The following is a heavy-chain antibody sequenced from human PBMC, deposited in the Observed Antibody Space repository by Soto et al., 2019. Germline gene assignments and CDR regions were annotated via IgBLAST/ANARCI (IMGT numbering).Heavy chain of an antibody. Sequence: SETLSLTCAIYDGFLSMYYWTWIRQSPGKGLEWIGEIDSRERTNYSPSLKSRILISAVTSKNQFSLHLNSVTAADTAVYYCARGRRHVGIRRDYHARGFASWGQGTLVT. CDR1: DGFLSMYY. J-gene: IGHJ4*02. V-gene: IGHV4-34*01. CDR2: IDSRERT. CDR3: ARGRRHVGIRRDYHARGFAS. D-gene: IGHD4-17*01.